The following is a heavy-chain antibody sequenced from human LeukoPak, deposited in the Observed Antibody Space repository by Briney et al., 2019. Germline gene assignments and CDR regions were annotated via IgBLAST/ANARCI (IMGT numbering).Heavy chain of an antibody. Sequence: PGGSLRLSCAASGFTFSSYSMNWVRQAPGKGLEWVSYISSSSSTIYYADSVKGRFTISRDNAKNSLYLQMNSLRAEDTAVYYCASPLDYDYVWGSYLFGAFDIWGQGTMVTVSS. V-gene: IGHV3-48*04. J-gene: IGHJ3*02. CDR2: ISSSSSTI. CDR1: GFTFSSYS. CDR3: ASPLDYDYVWGSYLFGAFDI. D-gene: IGHD3-16*02.